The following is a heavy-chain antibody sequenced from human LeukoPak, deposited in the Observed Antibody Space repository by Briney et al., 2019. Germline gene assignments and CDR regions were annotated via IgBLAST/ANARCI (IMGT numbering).Heavy chain of an antibody. J-gene: IGHJ4*02. Sequence: ASVKVSCKASGYTFTSYGISWVRQAPGQGPEWMGWISAYNGNTKYAQNLQGRVTMTTDTSTSTAYMELRSLRSDDTAVYYCTRDLPYSTSWESIDYWGQGTLVTVSS. CDR1: GYTFTSYG. V-gene: IGHV1-18*01. D-gene: IGHD6-13*01. CDR3: TRDLPYSTSWESIDY. CDR2: ISAYNGNT.